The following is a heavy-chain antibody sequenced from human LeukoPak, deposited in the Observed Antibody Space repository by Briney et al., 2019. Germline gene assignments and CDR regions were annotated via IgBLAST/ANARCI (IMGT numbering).Heavy chain of an antibody. V-gene: IGHV4-34*01. CDR2: INHSGST. Sequence: SETLPLTCAVYGGSFSGYYWSWIRQPPGKGLEWIGEINHSGSTNYNPSLKSRVTISVDTSKNQFSLKLSSVTAADTAVYYCARVHYYGPDAFDIWGQGTMVTVSS. CDR1: GGSFSGYY. J-gene: IGHJ3*02. D-gene: IGHD3-10*01. CDR3: ARVHYYGPDAFDI.